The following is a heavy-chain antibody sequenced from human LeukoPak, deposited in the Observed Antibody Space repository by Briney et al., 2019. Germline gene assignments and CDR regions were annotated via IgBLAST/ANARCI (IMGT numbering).Heavy chain of an antibody. J-gene: IGHJ5*02. D-gene: IGHD2-15*01. CDR3: ARQPNIVVVDNWFDP. Sequence: SDTLSLTCTVSGGSITSSGFYWGWIRQPPGKELEWIGNIYYGGSAYYNLSLKSRVTISVDTSKNQFSLKLSSVTAADTAVYYCARQPNIVVVDNWFDPWGQGTLVAVSS. V-gene: IGHV4-39*07. CDR2: IYYGGSA. CDR1: GGSITSSGFY.